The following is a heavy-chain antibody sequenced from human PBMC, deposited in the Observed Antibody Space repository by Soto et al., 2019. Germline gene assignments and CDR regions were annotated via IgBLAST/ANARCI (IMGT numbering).Heavy chain of an antibody. Sequence: QVQLVQSGAEVKKPGSSVKVSCKASGGTFSSYTISWVRQAPGQGLEWMGRIIPILGIANYAQKFQGRVTITADKSTSSAYMELSSLRSEATAVYYCARSGIAAAAEPIYYYYGMDVWGQGTTVTVSS. J-gene: IGHJ6*02. CDR1: GGTFSSYT. CDR3: ARSGIAAAAEPIYYYYGMDV. D-gene: IGHD6-13*01. V-gene: IGHV1-69*02. CDR2: IIPILGIA.